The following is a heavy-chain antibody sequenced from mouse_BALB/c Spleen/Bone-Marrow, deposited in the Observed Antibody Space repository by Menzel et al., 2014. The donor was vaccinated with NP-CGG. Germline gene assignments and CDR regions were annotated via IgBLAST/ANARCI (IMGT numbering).Heavy chain of an antibody. V-gene: IGHV1-74*01. CDR3: AREREITTVVAGDWYFDV. D-gene: IGHD1-1*01. CDR2: IHPSDSET. Sequence: PGQGLEWIGMIHPSDSETRLNQKFKDKATLTVDKSSSTAYMQLSSPTSEDSAVYYCAREREITTVVAGDWYFDVWGAGTTVTVSS. J-gene: IGHJ1*01.